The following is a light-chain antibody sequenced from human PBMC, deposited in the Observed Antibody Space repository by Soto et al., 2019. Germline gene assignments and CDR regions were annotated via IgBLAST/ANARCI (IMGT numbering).Light chain of an antibody. CDR2: ATS. CDR1: RNVSIY. J-gene: IGKJ5*01. V-gene: IGKV1-39*01. CDR3: QQSYKMPS. Sequence: EIPLTQSPSSLAASVGDRLTLACRARRNVSIYLNWYQHKPGKGPTLLIHATSNLQIGVPSRFSGSGSGTEFTLTISSLEHEHFGTYYCQQSYKMPSFGQGTRLVIK.